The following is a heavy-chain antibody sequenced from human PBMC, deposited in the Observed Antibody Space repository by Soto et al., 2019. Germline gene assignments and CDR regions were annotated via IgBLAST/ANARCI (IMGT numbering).Heavy chain of an antibody. V-gene: IGHV1-8*01. J-gene: IGHJ3*02. D-gene: IGHD3-16*01. CDR1: GYTFTSYD. CDR3: ARDFLGRDAFDI. CDR2: MNPNSGNT. Sequence: ASVKVSCKASGYTFTSYDINWVRQATGQGLEWMGWMNPNSGNTGYAQKFQGRVTMTRNTSISTAYMELSSLRSEDTAVYYCARDFLGRDAFDIWGQGTMVTVSS.